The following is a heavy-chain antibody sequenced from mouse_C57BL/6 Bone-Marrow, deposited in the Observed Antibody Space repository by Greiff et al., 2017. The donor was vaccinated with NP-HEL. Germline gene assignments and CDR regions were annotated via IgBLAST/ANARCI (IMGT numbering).Heavy chain of an antibody. CDR3: ARVHSLYYFDY. Sequence: EVKVVESGGGLVKPGGSLKLSCAASGFTFSSYAMSWVRQTPEKRLEWVATISDGGSYTYYPDNVKGRFTISRDNAKNNLYLQMSHLKSEDTAMYYCARVHSLYYFDYWGQGTTLTVSS. CDR1: GFTFSSYA. CDR2: ISDGGSYT. D-gene: IGHD2-12*01. V-gene: IGHV5-4*03. J-gene: IGHJ2*01.